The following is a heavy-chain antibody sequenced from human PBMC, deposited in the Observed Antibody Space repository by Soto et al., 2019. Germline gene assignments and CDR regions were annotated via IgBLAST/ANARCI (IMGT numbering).Heavy chain of an antibody. CDR1: GGSISSYY. CDR3: ARHSVGFPTDY. Sequence: PSETLSLTCTVSGGSISSYYWSWIRQPPGKGLEWIGYIYYSGSTNYNPSLKSRVTISVDTSKNQFSLKLSSVTAADTAVYYCARHSVGFPTDYWGQGPLVTVSS. V-gene: IGHV4-59*08. D-gene: IGHD2-15*01. J-gene: IGHJ4*02. CDR2: IYYSGST.